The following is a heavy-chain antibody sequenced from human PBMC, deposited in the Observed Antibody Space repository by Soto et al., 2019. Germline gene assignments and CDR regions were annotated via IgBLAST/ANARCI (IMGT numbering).Heavy chain of an antibody. V-gene: IGHV1-18*01. D-gene: IGHD2-15*01. CDR3: ARDVADIVVVVAATHFDY. J-gene: IGHJ4*02. CDR2: ISAYNGNT. CDR1: GYTFTSYG. Sequence: QFQLVQSGAEVKKPGASVKVSCKASGYTFTSYGISWVRQAPGQGLEWMGWISAYNGNTNYAQKLQGRVTMTTDTSTSTAYMELRSLRSDDTAVYYCARDVADIVVVVAATHFDYWGQGTLVTVSS.